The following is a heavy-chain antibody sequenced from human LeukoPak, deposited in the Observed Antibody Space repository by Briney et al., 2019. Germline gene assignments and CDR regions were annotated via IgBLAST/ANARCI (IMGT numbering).Heavy chain of an antibody. CDR2: ITTGGPNT. CDR3: ARGRYSSSWYYFDY. CDR1: GFTFSSYT. D-gene: IGHD6-13*01. V-gene: IGHV3-21*01. Sequence: GGSLRLSCTASGFTFSSYTMSWVRQAPGKGLKWVSTITTGGPNTYYADSVKGRFTISRDNAKNSLYLQMNSLRAEDTAVYYCARGRYSSSWYYFDYWGQGTLVTVSS. J-gene: IGHJ4*02.